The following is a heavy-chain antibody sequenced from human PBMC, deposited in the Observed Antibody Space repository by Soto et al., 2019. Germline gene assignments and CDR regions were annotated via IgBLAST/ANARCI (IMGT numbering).Heavy chain of an antibody. CDR2: ISGSGDIT. CDR1: GFTFSNSA. Sequence: EVQLLESGGGLVQPGGSLRLSCAASGFTFSNSAMSWVRQAPGRGLECVSVISGSGDITNYTDSVKGRFTISRDNSRNTLYRQMNSLSAEDTSVYYCARGDLVVGATIFGMDVWGQGTTVTVSS. V-gene: IGHV3-23*01. D-gene: IGHD1-26*01. CDR3: ARGDLVVGATIFGMDV. J-gene: IGHJ6*02.